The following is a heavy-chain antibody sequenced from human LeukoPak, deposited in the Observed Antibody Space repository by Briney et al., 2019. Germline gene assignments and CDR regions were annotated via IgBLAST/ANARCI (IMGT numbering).Heavy chain of an antibody. CDR1: GFTFSSYG. Sequence: GGSLRLSCAASGFTFSSYGMHWVRQAPGKGLEWVAFIRYDGSNKYYADSVKGRFTISRDNSKNTLYLQMDSLRAEDTAVYYCAKPNLIVVVKNAFDIWGQGTMVTVSS. CDR2: IRYDGSNK. V-gene: IGHV3-30*02. D-gene: IGHD3-22*01. J-gene: IGHJ3*02. CDR3: AKPNLIVVVKNAFDI.